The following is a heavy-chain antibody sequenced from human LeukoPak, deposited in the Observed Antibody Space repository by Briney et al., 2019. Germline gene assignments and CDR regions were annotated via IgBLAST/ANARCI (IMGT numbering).Heavy chain of an antibody. D-gene: IGHD3-22*01. J-gene: IGHJ3*02. CDR2: ISYDGSNE. V-gene: IGHV3-30*04. Sequence: GGSLRLSCAASGFTFSSYVMHWVRQAPGKGLEWVAIISYDGSNEYYADSVKGRFTISRDNSKNTLYLQMNSLRAADTAVYYCARDKRNYYDSSGYYRSRLGAFDIWGQGTMVTVSS. CDR1: GFTFSSYV. CDR3: ARDKRNYYDSSGYYRSRLGAFDI.